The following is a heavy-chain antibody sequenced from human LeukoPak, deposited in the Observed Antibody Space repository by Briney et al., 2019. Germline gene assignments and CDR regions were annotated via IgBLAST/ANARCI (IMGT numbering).Heavy chain of an antibody. J-gene: IGHJ4*02. D-gene: IGHD2-2*01. Sequence: ASVTVSCTASGYIFTSYYMHWVRQAPGQGLEWMGKINPSGGSTSYAQKFQGRVTMTRDTSTSTVYMELSSLRSDDTAVYYCAREARQLQDFDYWGQGTLVTVSS. V-gene: IGHV1-46*01. CDR2: INPSGGST. CDR3: AREARQLQDFDY. CDR1: GYIFTSYY.